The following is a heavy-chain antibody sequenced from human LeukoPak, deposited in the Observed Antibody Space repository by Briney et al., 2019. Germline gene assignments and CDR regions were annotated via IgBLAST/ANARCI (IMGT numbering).Heavy chain of an antibody. J-gene: IGHJ4*02. CDR3: AKDALAFWLTFDY. CDR1: GFTFSSYG. D-gene: IGHD3-3*02. V-gene: IGHV3-30*02. Sequence: PGGSLRLSCAASGFTFSSYGMHWVRQAPGKGLEWVAFILYDGSNEYYADSVKGRFTISRDNSKNTLYLQMNSLRAEDTAVYYCAKDALAFWLTFDYWGQGTLVTVSS. CDR2: ILYDGSNE.